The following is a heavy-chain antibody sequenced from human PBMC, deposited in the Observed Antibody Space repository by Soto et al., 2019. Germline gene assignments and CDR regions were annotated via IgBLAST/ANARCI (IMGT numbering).Heavy chain of an antibody. CDR3: ARGVASTFKGGGP. J-gene: IGHJ5*02. D-gene: IGHD3-16*01. CDR1: GFTFSSYS. V-gene: IGHV3-48*02. Sequence: EVQLVESRGGLVQPGGSLRLSCAASGFTFSSYSMNWVRQAPGKGLEWVSYISSSSSTIYYADSVKGRFTISRDNAKNSMYLQMNSLRDEDTAVYYCARGVASTFKGGGPWGQGTLVTVSS. CDR2: ISSSSSTI.